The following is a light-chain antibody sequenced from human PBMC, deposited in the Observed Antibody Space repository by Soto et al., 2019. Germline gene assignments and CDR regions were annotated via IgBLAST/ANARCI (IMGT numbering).Light chain of an antibody. CDR1: QTISSNY. J-gene: IGKJ1*01. CDR2: GAS. V-gene: IGKV3D-20*02. CDR3: QQRSNWRWT. Sequence: EIVLTQSPGTLSLSPGERATLSCRASQTISSNYLAWYQQNPGQAPRLLIYGASTRATGIPARFSGSGSGTDFTLTTSSLEPEDFAVYYCQQRSNWRWTFGQGTKVDIK.